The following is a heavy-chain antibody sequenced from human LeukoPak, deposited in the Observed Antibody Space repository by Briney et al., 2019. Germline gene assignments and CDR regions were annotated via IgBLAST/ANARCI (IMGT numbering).Heavy chain of an antibody. Sequence: GGSLRLSCATSGFTFSSYAMSWVRQAPGKGLEWVSGISDSVDSTHYADSVKGRFTISRDNSKNTLYLQMNSLRAEDTALYYCAKDLARIGARQSDYWGQGTLVTVSS. V-gene: IGHV3-23*01. CDR3: AKDLARIGARQSDY. CDR2: ISDSVDST. J-gene: IGHJ4*02. D-gene: IGHD6-6*01. CDR1: GFTFSSYA.